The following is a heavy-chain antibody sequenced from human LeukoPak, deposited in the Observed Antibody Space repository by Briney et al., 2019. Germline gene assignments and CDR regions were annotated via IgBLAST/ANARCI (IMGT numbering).Heavy chain of an antibody. CDR1: GFTFSSYG. D-gene: IGHD4-17*01. V-gene: IGHV3-30*02. CDR2: IWYDGSNK. J-gene: IGHJ4*02. Sequence: GGSLRLSCAASGFTFSSYGMHWVRQAPGKGLEWVAVIWYDGSNKYYADSVKGRFTISRDNSKNTLYLQMNSLRAEDTAVYYCAKFPGGEPFDYWGQGTLVTVSS. CDR3: AKFPGGEPFDY.